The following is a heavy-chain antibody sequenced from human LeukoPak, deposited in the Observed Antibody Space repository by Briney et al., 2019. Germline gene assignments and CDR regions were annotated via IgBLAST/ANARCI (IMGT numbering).Heavy chain of an antibody. Sequence: PSETLSLTCTVSGGSISSSSYSWSWIRQPPGKGLEWIGYIHYSGTTKYNPSLKSRVTISVDTSRNQFSLRLTSVTAADTALYYCARLGGSGDMATMNRDYWGQGTLVTVSS. CDR2: IHYSGTT. D-gene: IGHD5-24*01. J-gene: IGHJ4*02. CDR3: ARLGGSGDMATMNRDY. V-gene: IGHV4-61*05. CDR1: GGSISSSSYS.